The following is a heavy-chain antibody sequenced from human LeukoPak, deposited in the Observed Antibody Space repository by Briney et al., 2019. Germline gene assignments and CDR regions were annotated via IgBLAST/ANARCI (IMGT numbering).Heavy chain of an antibody. Sequence: PSQTLSLTCTVSGGSISSGAYYWNWIPQHPGKVLEWIVYIYYSGSTYYTPSLRSRVTISVDTSKKQFSLKLSSVSAADTAVYFCARDPSYGQFDYWGQGTLVTVSS. CDR2: IYYSGST. D-gene: IGHD5-18*01. V-gene: IGHV4-31*03. J-gene: IGHJ4*02. CDR1: GGSISSGAYY. CDR3: ARDPSYGQFDY.